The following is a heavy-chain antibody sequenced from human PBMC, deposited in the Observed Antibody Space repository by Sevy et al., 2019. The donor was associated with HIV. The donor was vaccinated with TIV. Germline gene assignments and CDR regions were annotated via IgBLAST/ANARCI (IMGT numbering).Heavy chain of an antibody. D-gene: IGHD3-10*01. CDR3: GREIISMVPGVPDAFDI. Sequence: GGSLRLSCAASGFTFSTYWMHWVRQAPGKGLVWVSRINSDGSNTNYADSVKGRFTTSRDNAKNTLYLQMNSLRADDTALYYCGREIISMVPGVPDAFDIWGQGTMVTVSS. V-gene: IGHV3-74*01. CDR2: INSDGSNT. J-gene: IGHJ3*02. CDR1: GFTFSTYW.